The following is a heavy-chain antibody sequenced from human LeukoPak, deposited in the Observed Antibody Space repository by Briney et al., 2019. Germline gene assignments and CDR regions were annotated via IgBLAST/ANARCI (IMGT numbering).Heavy chain of an antibody. J-gene: IGHJ4*02. CDR2: IGTADDT. V-gene: IGHV3-13*01. Sequence: GGSLRLSCAASGFTFSSYYMHWVREATGKGLEWVSTIGTADDTHYPGSVKGRFTISRENAKNSLYLQMNSLRAGDTAVYYCARGRKAVAEYYFDYWGQGTLVTVSS. CDR3: ARGRKAVAEYYFDY. CDR1: GFTFSSYY. D-gene: IGHD6-19*01.